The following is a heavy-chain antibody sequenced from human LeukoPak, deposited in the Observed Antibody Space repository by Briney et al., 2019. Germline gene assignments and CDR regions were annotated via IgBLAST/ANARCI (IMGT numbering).Heavy chain of an antibody. J-gene: IGHJ4*02. D-gene: IGHD6-13*01. CDR3: AREGIAAALDY. CDR1: GFTFSSYS. Sequence: GGSLRLSCAASGFTFSSYSMNWVRQAPGKGLEWLSYISSSGNTIYYAGSVKGRFTISRDNAKKSLYLQMNSLRAEDTAVYFCAREGIAAALDYWGQGTLVTVSS. CDR2: ISSSGNTI. V-gene: IGHV3-48*04.